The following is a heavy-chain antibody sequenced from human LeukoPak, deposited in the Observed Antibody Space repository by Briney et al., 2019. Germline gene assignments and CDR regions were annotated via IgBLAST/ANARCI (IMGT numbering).Heavy chain of an antibody. CDR3: ARVYYSSSYDYWYFDL. CDR2: IYYSGST. Sequence: SETLSLTCTVSGGSFRSYYWSWIRQPPGKGLEWIGYIYYSGSTNYNPSLKSRVTISVDTSKNQFSLKLSSVTAADTAVYYCARVYYSSSYDYWYFDLWGRGTLVTVSP. J-gene: IGHJ2*01. V-gene: IGHV4-59*01. D-gene: IGHD6-13*01. CDR1: GGSFRSYY.